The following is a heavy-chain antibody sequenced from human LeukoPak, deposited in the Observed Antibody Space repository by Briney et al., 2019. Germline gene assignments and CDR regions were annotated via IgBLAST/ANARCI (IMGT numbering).Heavy chain of an antibody. CDR3: AKVELSASGGELDP. Sequence: TSSRYFWGWIRQPPGKGLEWVSAIRGNGVTTYDADSVKGRFTISRDNSKNTLYLEMKSLRVDDTAVYYCAKVELSASGGELDPWGQGTLVIVSS. J-gene: IGHJ5*02. CDR2: IRGNGVTT. CDR1: TSSRYF. D-gene: IGHD3-16*02. V-gene: IGHV3-23*01.